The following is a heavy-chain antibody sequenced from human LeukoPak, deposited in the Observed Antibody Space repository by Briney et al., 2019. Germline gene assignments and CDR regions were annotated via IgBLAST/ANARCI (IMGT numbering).Heavy chain of an antibody. CDR2: ISAYNGNT. D-gene: IGHD3-22*01. V-gene: IGHV1-18*01. J-gene: IGHJ3*02. CDR3: ARVKIGYYDSSGYYPDAFDI. Sequence: GASVKVSFKASGYTFTSYGISWVRQAPGQGPEWMGWISAYNGNTNYAQKLQGRVTMTTDTSTSTAYMELRSLRSDDTAVYYCARVKIGYYDSSGYYPDAFDIWGQGTMVTVSS. CDR1: GYTFTSYG.